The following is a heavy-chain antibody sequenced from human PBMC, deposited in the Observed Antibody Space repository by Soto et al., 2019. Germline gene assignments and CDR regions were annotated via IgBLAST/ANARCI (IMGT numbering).Heavy chain of an antibody. CDR1: GGSINSRSYF. Sequence: SETLSLTCXVSGGSINSRSYFWGWIRQPPGKGLEWIGSISYTGRTYYNPSLKSRVTISVDTSKNQFFPKLSSVTAADTAVYYCAGQAVDEGYSSGWYFDHWGQGILVTVSS. CDR2: ISYTGRT. J-gene: IGHJ4*02. D-gene: IGHD6-19*01. V-gene: IGHV4-39*01. CDR3: AGQAVDEGYSSGWYFDH.